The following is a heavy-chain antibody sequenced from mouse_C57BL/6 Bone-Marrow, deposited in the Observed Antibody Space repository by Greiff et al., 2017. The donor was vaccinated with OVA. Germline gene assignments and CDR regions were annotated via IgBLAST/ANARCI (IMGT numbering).Heavy chain of an antibody. CDR1: RFTFSSYA. CDR2: ISDGGSFT. J-gene: IGHJ1*03. V-gene: IGHV5-4*01. Sequence: EVQVVESGGGLVKPGGSLKLSCAASRFTFSSYAMSWVRQTPEKRLEWVATISDGGSFTYYPDNVKGRFTISRDNAKNNRYLQMSHLKSEDTALDYCASGGDGSSYWYFDVWGTGTTVTVSS. CDR3: ASGGDGSSYWYFDV. D-gene: IGHD1-1*01.